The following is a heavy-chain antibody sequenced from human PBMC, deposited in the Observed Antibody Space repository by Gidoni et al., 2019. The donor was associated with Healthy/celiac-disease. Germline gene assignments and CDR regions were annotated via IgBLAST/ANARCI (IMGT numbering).Heavy chain of an antibody. D-gene: IGHD3-10*01. V-gene: IGHV1-58*02. J-gene: IGHJ4*02. CDR1: GFTFTSSA. CDR2: IVVGSGNT. CDR3: AALAYYGSGSYHSYYFDY. Sequence: QMQLVQSGPEVKKPGTSVKVSCKAFGFTFTSSAMQWVRQARGQRLEWIGWIVVGSGNTNYAQKFQERVTITRDMSTSTAYMELSSLRSEDTAVYYCAALAYYGSGSYHSYYFDYWGQGTLVTVSS.